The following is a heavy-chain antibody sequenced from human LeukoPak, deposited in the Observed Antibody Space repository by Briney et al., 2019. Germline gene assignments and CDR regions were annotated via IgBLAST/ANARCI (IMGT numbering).Heavy chain of an antibody. CDR2: IYYSGTT. J-gene: IGHJ4*02. CDR3: ASTGYYDSSGYPFDY. V-gene: IGHV4-59*01. CDR1: GGSISSYY. D-gene: IGHD3-22*01. Sequence: SETLSLTCTVSGGSISSYYWSWIRQPPGKGLEWIGYIYYSGTTNYNPSLKSRVTMSVDTSKNQFSLRLNSVTPADTAVYYCASTGYYDSSGYPFDYWGQGTLVTVSS.